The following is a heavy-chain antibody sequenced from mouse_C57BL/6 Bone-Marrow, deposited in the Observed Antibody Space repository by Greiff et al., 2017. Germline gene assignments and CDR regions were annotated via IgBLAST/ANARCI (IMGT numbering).Heavy chain of an antibody. CDR1: GFNITDYY. D-gene: IGHD1-2*01. Sequence: EVQREESGAELVRPGASVKLSCTASGFNITDYYMHWVKQRPEQGLEWIGRIDPEDGDTDYDPKFQGKATMTADTSSNTAYLQLSSLTSEDTAVYCGTRHITPYYAMDYWGQGTSVTVSS. CDR3: TRHITPYYAMDY. V-gene: IGHV14-1*01. CDR2: IDPEDGDT. J-gene: IGHJ4*01.